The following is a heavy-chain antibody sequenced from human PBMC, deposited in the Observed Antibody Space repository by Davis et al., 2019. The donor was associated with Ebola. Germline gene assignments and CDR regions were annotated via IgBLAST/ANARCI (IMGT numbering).Heavy chain of an antibody. V-gene: IGHV3-48*01. Sequence: GESLKISCAASGFTFSSYSMNWVRQAPGKGLEWVSYISSSSSTIYYADSVKGRFTISRDNSKNTLYLQMNSLRAEDTAVYYCAKDGLVGALDYWGQGTLVTVSS. CDR2: ISSSSSTI. J-gene: IGHJ4*02. D-gene: IGHD1-26*01. CDR3: AKDGLVGALDY. CDR1: GFTFSSYS.